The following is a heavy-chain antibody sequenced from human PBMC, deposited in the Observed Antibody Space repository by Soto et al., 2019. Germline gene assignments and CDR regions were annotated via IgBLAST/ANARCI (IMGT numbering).Heavy chain of an antibody. CDR3: AKGVSWSDYYYYGMDV. V-gene: IGHV3-9*01. J-gene: IGHJ6*02. CDR2: ISWNSGSI. Sequence: SLGLSSAASGFSFDDYAIHWVRQAPGKGLEWVSGISWNSGSIGYADSVKGRFTISRDNAKNSLYLQMNSLRAEDTALYYCAKGVSWSDYYYYGMDVWGQGTTVPVS. D-gene: IGHD3-3*01. CDR1: GFSFDDYA.